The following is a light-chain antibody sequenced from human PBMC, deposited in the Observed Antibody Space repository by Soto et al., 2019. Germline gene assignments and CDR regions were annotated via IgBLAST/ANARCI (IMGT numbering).Light chain of an antibody. Sequence: EIVLTQSPDTLSFSPGERATLSCRTSQSIYSDYLAWYQQRPGQAPRLLIYATSNRATGIPDRFSGSGSGTDFTLTISRLEPEDFAVYFCQQYGTSPLTFGQGTKVEIK. J-gene: IGKJ1*01. CDR2: ATS. CDR1: QSIYSDY. CDR3: QQYGTSPLT. V-gene: IGKV3-20*01.